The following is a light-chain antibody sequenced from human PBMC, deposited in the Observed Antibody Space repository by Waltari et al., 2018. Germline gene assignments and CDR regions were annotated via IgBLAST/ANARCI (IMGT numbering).Light chain of an antibody. CDR2: DVS. J-gene: IGLJ1*01. CDR3: GSYTSSTTLA. CDR1: RSHVGGYDY. V-gene: IGLV2-14*03. Sequence: QSALTQPASVSGSPGQSIPIPCTRPRSHVGGYDYVSWYQQHPGKAPKLILYDVSNRPLEVSHRFSGSKSGNTASLTISGLQADDEAEYYCGSYTSSTTLAFGTGTKVTVL.